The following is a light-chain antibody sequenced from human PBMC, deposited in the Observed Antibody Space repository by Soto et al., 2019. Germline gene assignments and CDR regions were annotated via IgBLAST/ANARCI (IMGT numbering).Light chain of an antibody. Sequence: QSALTQPASVSGSPGQSITISCTGTSSDLDGYNYVSWYRQHPGKAPKLIIYEVSKRPSGISNRFSGSKSANTASLTISGLQADDEADYFCASNTPTWVFGGGTKLTVL. J-gene: IGLJ3*02. CDR3: ASNTPTWV. CDR1: SSDLDGYNY. V-gene: IGLV2-14*03. CDR2: EVS.